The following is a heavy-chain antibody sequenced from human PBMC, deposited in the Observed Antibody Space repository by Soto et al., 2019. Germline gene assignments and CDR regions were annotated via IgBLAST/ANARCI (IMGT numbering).Heavy chain of an antibody. J-gene: IGHJ4*02. D-gene: IGHD1-1*01. Sequence: QVQLVQSGAEVKKPGASVKVSCKVSGHTLTELSMHWVRQAPGKGLEWMGGFDPEDGETISGQKFQGRVTMTEDTSTDSTYMELSSLRSEDTAVYYCAAGGTRWLHSPFDYWGQGTLVTISS. V-gene: IGHV1-24*01. CDR1: GHTLTELS. CDR3: AAGGTRWLHSPFDY. CDR2: FDPEDGET.